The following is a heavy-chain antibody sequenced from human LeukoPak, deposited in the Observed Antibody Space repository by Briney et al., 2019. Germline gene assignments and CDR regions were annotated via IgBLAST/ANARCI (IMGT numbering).Heavy chain of an antibody. CDR3: ATHPITRYYDSVVFPPGGPDY. Sequence: GESLKISCKGYGYSFTNYWIGWVRQMPGKGLEWMGIIYPGDSDTRYSPSFQGQVTISADKSISTAYLQWSSLKASDTAMYYCATHPITRYYDSVVFPPGGPDYGAQGALVPVPS. CDR1: GYSFTNYW. CDR2: IYPGDSDT. D-gene: IGHD3-22*01. V-gene: IGHV5-51*01. J-gene: IGHJ4*02.